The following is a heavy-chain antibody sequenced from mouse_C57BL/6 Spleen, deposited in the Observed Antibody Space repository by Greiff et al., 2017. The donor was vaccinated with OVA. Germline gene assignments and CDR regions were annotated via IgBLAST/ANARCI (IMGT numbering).Heavy chain of an antibody. D-gene: IGHD2-2*01. V-gene: IGHV1-39*01. CDR2: INPNYGTT. J-gene: IGHJ3*01. CDR1: GYSFTDYT. Sequence: EVQLQQSGPELVKPGASVKISCKASGYSFTDYTMHWVKQSNGKSLEWIGVINPNYGTTSYNQKFKSKATLTVDQSSSTAYMQLNSLTSEDSAVYYCERKEIYYGYDECAYWGQGTLVTVSA. CDR3: ERKEIYYGYDECAY.